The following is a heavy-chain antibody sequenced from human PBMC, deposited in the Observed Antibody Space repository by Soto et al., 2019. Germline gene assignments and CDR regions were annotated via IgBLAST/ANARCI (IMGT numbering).Heavy chain of an antibody. Sequence: QLQLRESGPGLVQPSGTLSLTCDVSGDSLTNNHWWSWVRQAPGKGLEWIGEIWHTGRPNYNPSLKSRVAISIAKSTNQFALKLSSVTAADTAVYYCVRDYRTGCSSINCYMHWGQGTLVTVSS. J-gene: IGHJ4*02. CDR2: IWHTGRP. CDR1: GDSLTNNHW. D-gene: IGHD2-15*01. V-gene: IGHV4-4*02. CDR3: VRDYRTGCSSINCYMH.